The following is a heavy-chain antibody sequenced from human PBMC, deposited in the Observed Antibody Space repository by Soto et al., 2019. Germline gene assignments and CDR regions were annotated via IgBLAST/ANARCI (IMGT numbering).Heavy chain of an antibody. CDR1: GGSISSGGYS. CDR2: IYHSGST. J-gene: IGHJ6*01. D-gene: IGHD5-12*01. Sequence: PSETLSLTCAVSGGSISSGGYSWSWIRQPPGKGLEWIGYIYHSGSTYYNPSLKSRVTISVDRSKNQFSLKLSSVTAADTAVYYCARRRGFPYYYGMDVWGQGTTVTSPQ. V-gene: IGHV4-30-2*01. CDR3: ARRRGFPYYYGMDV.